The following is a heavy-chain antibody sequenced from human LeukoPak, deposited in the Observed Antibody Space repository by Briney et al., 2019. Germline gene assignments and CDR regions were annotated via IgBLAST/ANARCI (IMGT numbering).Heavy chain of an antibody. Sequence: RTGGSLRLSCAASGFTFSSYSMNWVRQAPGKGLEWVSYISSSSSTIYYADSVKGRFTISRDNAKNALYLQVNILRDEDTAVYYCARDLDMVGATGFDIWGQGTMVTVSS. CDR2: ISSSSSTI. D-gene: IGHD1-26*01. CDR1: GFTFSSYS. CDR3: ARDLDMVGATGFDI. J-gene: IGHJ3*02. V-gene: IGHV3-48*02.